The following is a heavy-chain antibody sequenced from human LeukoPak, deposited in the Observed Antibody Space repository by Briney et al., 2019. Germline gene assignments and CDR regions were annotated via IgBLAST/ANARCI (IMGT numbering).Heavy chain of an antibody. CDR3: ARERDIVVVPVPLDAFDI. J-gene: IGHJ3*02. CDR2: IYYSGST. CDR1: GGSISSYY. V-gene: IGHV4-59*12. Sequence: PSETLSLTCTVSGGSISSYYWSWIRQPPGKGLEWIGYIYYSGSTNYNPSLKSRVTISVDASKNQFSLKLSSVTAADTVVYYCARERDIVVVPVPLDAFDIWGQGTMVTVSS. D-gene: IGHD2-2*01.